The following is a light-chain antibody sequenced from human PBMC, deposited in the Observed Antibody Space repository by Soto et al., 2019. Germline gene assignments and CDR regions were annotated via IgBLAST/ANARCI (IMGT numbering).Light chain of an antibody. Sequence: QSVLTQPPSASGSPGQSVTISCTGSSSDVGGYNYVSWYQQHPGKAPKLMIYDVSKRPSGVPDRFSGSKSGNTASLTVSGRQAEDDADYYCSPYAGSNIVVFGGGTKLTVL. CDR3: SPYAGSNIVV. CDR1: SSDVGGYNY. J-gene: IGLJ2*01. V-gene: IGLV2-8*01. CDR2: DVS.